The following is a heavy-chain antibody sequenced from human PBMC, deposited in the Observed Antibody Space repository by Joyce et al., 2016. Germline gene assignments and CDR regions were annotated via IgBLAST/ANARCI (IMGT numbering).Heavy chain of an antibody. CDR1: GFTFSSYW. CDR3: TRDNWGSSEH. CDR2: IGSDESYT. J-gene: IGHJ1*01. V-gene: IGHV3-74*01. Sequence: EVQLVESGGGLVQPGGSLRLSCVASGFTFSSYWMQWVRQAPGKGPVCVSRIGSDESYTTYVESVKGRFTTSRDNAKNTLYLEMNSLRVDDTAIYYCTRDNWGSSEHWGQGAQVTVSS. D-gene: IGHD7-27*01.